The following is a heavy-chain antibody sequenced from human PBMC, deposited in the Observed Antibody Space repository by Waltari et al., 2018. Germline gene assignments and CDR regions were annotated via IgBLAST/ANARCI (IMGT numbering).Heavy chain of an antibody. CDR1: GDSINTNSYY. D-gene: IGHD3-16*01. V-gene: IGHV4-39*01. CDR3: ARRWGGRLGPNKDRPPFDY. CDR2: VHSTGNT. Sequence: QLQLQESGPRLVKPSETLSLTCSVSGDSINTNSYYWGWIRQSPGQTLEWIGSVHSTGNTYYNPSLKSRLSISIDASKIQFSLSLTSVTAADTATYFCARRWGGRLGPNKDRPPFDYWGQGTLVTVSS. J-gene: IGHJ4*02.